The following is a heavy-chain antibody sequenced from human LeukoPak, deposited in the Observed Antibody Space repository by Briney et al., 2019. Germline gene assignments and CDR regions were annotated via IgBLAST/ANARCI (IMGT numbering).Heavy chain of an antibody. V-gene: IGHV4-4*07. CDR3: ARLVGSSSYYFDY. CDR2: VHTSGST. CDR1: GDSIRGYY. Sequence: PSETLSLTCDVSGDSIRGYYWSWIRQPAGKGLEWIGRVHTSGSTNYNPSLKSRVTISVDTSKNQFSLKLSSVTAADTAVYYCARLVGSSSYYFDYWGQGILVTVSS. D-gene: IGHD6-13*01. J-gene: IGHJ4*02.